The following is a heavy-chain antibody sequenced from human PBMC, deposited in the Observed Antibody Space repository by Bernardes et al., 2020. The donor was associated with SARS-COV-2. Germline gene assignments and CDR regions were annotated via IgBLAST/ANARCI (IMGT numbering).Heavy chain of an antibody. CDR3: AKDLRGTTTQGFVIRDAFDV. V-gene: IGHV3-23*01. D-gene: IGHD1-7*01. CDR1: GFTFNKYA. Sequence: GSLRLCCSASGFTFNKYAMYWVRQAPGMGLQWVSAISASGDITYYADSVKGRFTISRDNSKNTLFLQMNSLRAEDTAVYYCAKDLRGTTTQGFVIRDAFDVWGQGTMVTISS. CDR2: ISASGDIT. J-gene: IGHJ3*01.